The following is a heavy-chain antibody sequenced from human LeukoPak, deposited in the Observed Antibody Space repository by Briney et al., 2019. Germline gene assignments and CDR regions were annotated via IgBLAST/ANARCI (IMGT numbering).Heavy chain of an antibody. CDR3: ARSSLYYGSGIFDY. Sequence: GGSLRLSCTASGFTFSSYGMHWVRQAPGKGLEWVAFIRYDGSNKYYADSVKGRFTISRDNSKNTLYLQMNSLRAEDTAVYYCARSSLYYGSGIFDYWGQGTLVTVSS. J-gene: IGHJ4*02. V-gene: IGHV3-30*02. D-gene: IGHD3-10*01. CDR1: GFTFSSYG. CDR2: IRYDGSNK.